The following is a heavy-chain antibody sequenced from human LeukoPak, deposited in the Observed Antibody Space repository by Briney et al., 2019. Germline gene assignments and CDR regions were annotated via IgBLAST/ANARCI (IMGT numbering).Heavy chain of an antibody. CDR3: AKDSDCTTTTCYDYYYYYMDV. V-gene: IGHV3-30*02. Sequence: GGSLRLSCAASGFTFSSYGIHWVRQGQGKGLEWVAFIRFDGSYKYYADSVKGRFTISRDNSKNTLFLEMNSLRAEDTAVYYCAKDSDCTTTTCYDYYYYYMDVWGKGTTVTVSS. CDR1: GFTFSSYG. CDR2: IRFDGSYK. D-gene: IGHD2-2*01. J-gene: IGHJ6*03.